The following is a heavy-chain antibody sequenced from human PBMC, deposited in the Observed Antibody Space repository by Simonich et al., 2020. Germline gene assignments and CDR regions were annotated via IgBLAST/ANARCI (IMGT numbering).Heavy chain of an antibody. CDR1: GGSFSGYY. J-gene: IGHJ1*01. CDR3: ARGLRVAAAGTAFQH. Sequence: QVQLQQWGAGLLKPSETLSLTCAVYGGSFSGYYWSWIRQPPGKGLEWIGEINHSGSTNDHPSLKGRVTISVDTSKNQFSLKLSSVTAADTAVYYCARGLRVAAAGTAFQHWGQGTLVTVSS. D-gene: IGHD6-13*01. CDR2: INHSGST. V-gene: IGHV4-34*01.